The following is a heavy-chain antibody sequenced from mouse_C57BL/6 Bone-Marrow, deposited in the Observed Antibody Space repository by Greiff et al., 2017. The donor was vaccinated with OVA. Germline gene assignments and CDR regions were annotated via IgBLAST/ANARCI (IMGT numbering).Heavy chain of an antibody. CDR1: GYTFTSYW. Sequence: VQLQQPGAELVKPGASVKMSCKASGYTFTSYWITWVKQRPGQGLEWIGDIYPGSGSTNYNEKFKSKATLTVDTSSSTAYMQLSSLTSEDSAVYYCARGATVVATTLDYWGQGTTLTVSS. CDR3: ARGATVVATTLDY. CDR2: IYPGSGST. J-gene: IGHJ2*01. D-gene: IGHD1-1*01. V-gene: IGHV1-55*01.